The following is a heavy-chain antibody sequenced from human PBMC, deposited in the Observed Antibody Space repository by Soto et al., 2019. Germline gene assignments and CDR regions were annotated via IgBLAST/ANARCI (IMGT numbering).Heavy chain of an antibody. CDR2: ISSSGGST. Sequence: GGSLRLSCAASGFTFSSYAMSWVRQAPGKGLEWVSAISSSGGSTYYADSVKGRFTISRDNSKNTLYLQMNSLRAEDTAVYYCAKDLRIVVVAYETDYGMDVWGQGTTVTVSS. CDR3: AKDLRIVVVAYETDYGMDV. V-gene: IGHV3-23*01. D-gene: IGHD2-15*01. J-gene: IGHJ6*02. CDR1: GFTFSSYA.